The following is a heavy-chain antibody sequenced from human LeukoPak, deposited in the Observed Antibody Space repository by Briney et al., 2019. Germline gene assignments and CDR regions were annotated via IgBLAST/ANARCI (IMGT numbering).Heavy chain of an antibody. V-gene: IGHV4-59*08. CDR1: GVSISTDY. CDR3: ARRLRQNLFDP. CDR2: IYYSGSS. D-gene: IGHD4-17*01. J-gene: IGHJ5*02. Sequence: PSETLSLTCTASGVSISTDYWTWIRLPPGKGLEWIGYIYYSGSSNYIPALKSRVTMSVDTSKNQFSLKLTSVTAADTAVYYCARRLRQNLFDPWGQGTLVTVSS.